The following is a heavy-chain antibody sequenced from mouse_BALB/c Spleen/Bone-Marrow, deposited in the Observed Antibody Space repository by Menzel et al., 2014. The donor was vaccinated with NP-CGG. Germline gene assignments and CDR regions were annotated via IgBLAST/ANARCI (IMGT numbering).Heavy chain of an antibody. Sequence: EVQVVESGGGLVQPGGSLRLSCATSGFTFTDYYMNWVRQPPGKALEWLGFIRNKANGYTTEYSASVKGRFTISRDNSQNIRYLQMNTLRAEDSATYCCARDKGRVFFDYWGQGTTLTVSS. CDR1: GFTFTDYY. CDR3: ARDKGRVFFDY. V-gene: IGHV7-3*02. J-gene: IGHJ2*01. CDR2: IRNKANGYTT.